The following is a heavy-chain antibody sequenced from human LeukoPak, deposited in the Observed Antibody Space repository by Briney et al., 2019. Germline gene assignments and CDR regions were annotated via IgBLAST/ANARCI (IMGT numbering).Heavy chain of an antibody. CDR1: GYTFTSYA. D-gene: IGHD5-12*01. Sequence: GASVKVSCKASGYTFTSYAINWVRQAPGQGLEWMGWINTNTGNPTYAQGFTGRFVFSLDTSVCTAYLQISSLKAEDTAVYYCARGSVGAPIPKDYWGQGTLVTVSS. CDR3: ARGSVGAPIPKDY. CDR2: INTNTGNP. J-gene: IGHJ4*02. V-gene: IGHV7-4-1*02.